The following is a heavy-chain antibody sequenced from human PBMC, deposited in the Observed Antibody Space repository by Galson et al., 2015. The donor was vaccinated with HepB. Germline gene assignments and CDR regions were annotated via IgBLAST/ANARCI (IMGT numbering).Heavy chain of an antibody. V-gene: IGHV3-21*01. CDR2: ISSSSYI. Sequence: SLRLSCAASGFTFSSYSMNWVRQAPGKGLEWVSSISSSSYIYYADSVKGRFTISRDNAKNSLYLQMNSLRAEDTAVYYCARVQTYYYDSSGYQTFDYWGQGTLVTVSS. CDR3: ARVQTYYYDSSGYQTFDY. J-gene: IGHJ4*02. CDR1: GFTFSSYS. D-gene: IGHD3-22*01.